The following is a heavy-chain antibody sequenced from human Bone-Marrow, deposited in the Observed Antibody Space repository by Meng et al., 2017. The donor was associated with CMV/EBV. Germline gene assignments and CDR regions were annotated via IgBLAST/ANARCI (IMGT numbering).Heavy chain of an antibody. Sequence: ASVKVSCKASGYTFTGYYMHWVRQAPGQGLEWMGWINPNSGGTNYAQKFQGRVTMTRDTSISTAYMELSRLRSDDTAVYYCARANPYYYDSSAPEGGAFAIWGQGKMVNVSS. CDR2: INPNSGGT. J-gene: IGHJ3*02. CDR3: ARANPYYYDSSAPEGGAFAI. V-gene: IGHV1-2*02. CDR1: GYTFTGYY. D-gene: IGHD3-22*01.